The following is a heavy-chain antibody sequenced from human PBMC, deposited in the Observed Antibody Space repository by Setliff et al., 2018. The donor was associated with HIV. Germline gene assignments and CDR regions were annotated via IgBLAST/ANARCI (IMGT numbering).Heavy chain of an antibody. CDR2: ISYDGTNE. J-gene: IGHJ4*02. V-gene: IGHV3-30*03. Sequence: LSLTCAAYGGSFSGYYWTWIRQPPGKGLEWVAVISYDGTNEYYADSVKGRFTISRDNYKNTVFLQMNSLRVDDSALYYCTRPYYYASGSYDYWGQGTLVTVSS. CDR1: GGSFSGYY. CDR3: TRPYYYASGSYDY. D-gene: IGHD3-10*01.